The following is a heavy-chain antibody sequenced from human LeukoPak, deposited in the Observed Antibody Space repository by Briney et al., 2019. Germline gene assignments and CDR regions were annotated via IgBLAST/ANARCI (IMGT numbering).Heavy chain of an antibody. CDR1: GGSISSGGYY. Sequence: PSETLSLTCTVSGGSISSGGYYWSWIRQHPGKGLEWIGYIYYSGSTYYNPPLKSRVTISVDTSKNQFSLKLSSVTAADTAVYYCAREEEDYFDYWGQGTLVTVSS. V-gene: IGHV4-31*03. CDR3: AREEEDYFDY. J-gene: IGHJ4*02. CDR2: IYYSGST.